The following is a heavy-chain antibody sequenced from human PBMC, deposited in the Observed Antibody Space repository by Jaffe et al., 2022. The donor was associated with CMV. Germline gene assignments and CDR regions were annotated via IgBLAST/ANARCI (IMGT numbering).Heavy chain of an antibody. V-gene: IGHV3-23*01. CDR1: GFTFSSYA. Sequence: EVQLLESGGGLVQPGGSLRLSCAASGFTFSSYAMSWVRQAPGKGLEWVSAISGSGGSTYYADSVKGRFTISRDNSKNTLYLQMNSLRAEDTAVYYCAKDHSSGWHDISLDYYYYYGMDVWGQGTTVTVSS. J-gene: IGHJ6*02. D-gene: IGHD6-19*01. CDR3: AKDHSSGWHDISLDYYYYYGMDV. CDR2: ISGSGGST.